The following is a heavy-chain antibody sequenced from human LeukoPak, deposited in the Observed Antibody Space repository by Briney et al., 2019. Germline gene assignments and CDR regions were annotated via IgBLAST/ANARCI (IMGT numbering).Heavy chain of an antibody. CDR2: INPNSGGT. CDR1: GYTFTGYY. J-gene: IGHJ5*02. CDR3: ARERTDPYSRVYNWFDP. Sequence: ASVKVSCKASGYTFTGYYMHWVRQAPGQGLEWMGWINPNSGGTNYAQKFQGRVTMTRDTSISTAYMELSRLRSHDTAVYYCARERTDPYSRVYNWFDPWGQGTLVTVSS. V-gene: IGHV1-2*02. D-gene: IGHD6-13*01.